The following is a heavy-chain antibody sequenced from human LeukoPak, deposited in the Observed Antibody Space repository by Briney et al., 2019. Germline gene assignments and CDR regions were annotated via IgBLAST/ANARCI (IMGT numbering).Heavy chain of an antibody. CDR1: GFTFSSYS. J-gene: IGHJ4*02. CDR3: ARVVGDYVGLDY. D-gene: IGHD4-17*01. CDR2: ISSSSSYI. V-gene: IGHV3-21*01. Sequence: GSLRLSCAASGFTFSSYSMNWVRQAPGKGLEWVSSISSSSSYIYYADSVKGRFTISRDNAKNSLYLQMNSLRAEDTAVYYCARVVGDYVGLDYWGQGTLVTVSS.